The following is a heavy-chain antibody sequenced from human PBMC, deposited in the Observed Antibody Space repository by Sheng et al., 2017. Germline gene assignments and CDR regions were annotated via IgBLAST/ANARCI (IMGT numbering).Heavy chain of an antibody. CDR3: ATGYQLLYPSFDY. J-gene: IGHJ4*02. CDR2: IYHSGST. CDR1: GYSISSGYY. D-gene: IGHD2-2*02. V-gene: IGHV4-38-2*02. Sequence: QVQLQESGPGLVKPSETLSLTCTVSGYSISSGYYWGWIRQPPGKGLEWIGSIYHSGSTYYNPSLKSRVTISVDTSKNQFSLKLSSVTAADTAVYYCATGYQLLYPSFDYWGQGTPGPPSP.